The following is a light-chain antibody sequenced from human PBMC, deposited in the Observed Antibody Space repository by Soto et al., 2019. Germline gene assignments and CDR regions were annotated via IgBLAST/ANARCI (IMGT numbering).Light chain of an antibody. Sequence: IVLTQSPNTLSVSPGDRATLSCRASPGITSAFLAWYQQKPGQAPRLLIYGASTRATGIPDRFTGSGSGTDFTLTISRLEPEDFAVYYCQQYNTWPPITFGQGTRLEIK. CDR2: GAS. CDR1: PGITSAF. V-gene: IGKV3-20*01. CDR3: QQYNTWPPIT. J-gene: IGKJ5*01.